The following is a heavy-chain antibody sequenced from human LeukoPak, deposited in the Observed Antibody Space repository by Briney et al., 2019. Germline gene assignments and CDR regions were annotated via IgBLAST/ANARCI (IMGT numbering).Heavy chain of an antibody. J-gene: IGHJ6*03. D-gene: IGHD4-17*01. CDR2: IRQDGGEQ. CDR1: GFTFSNDW. Sequence: GGSLRLSCEASGFTFSNDWMGWVRQAPGKGLEWVANIRQDGGEQYYMDSVKGRFTISRDNGKNSAYLQMNSLRVEDTAVYYCARSGDYGDYDDYYYMDVWGKGTTVTVSS. V-gene: IGHV3-7*01. CDR3: ARSGDYGDYDDYYYMDV.